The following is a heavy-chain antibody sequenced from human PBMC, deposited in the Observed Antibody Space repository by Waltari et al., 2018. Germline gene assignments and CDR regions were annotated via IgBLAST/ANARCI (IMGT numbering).Heavy chain of an antibody. CDR1: CYSINTGYY. J-gene: IGHJ4*02. CDR3: VRADYGELHY. D-gene: IGHD4-17*01. CDR2: IHDSGNT. Sequence: QVQLQESGPGLVKPSETLSLTFSVSCYSINTGYYWGWIRQPPGKGLEWIGSIHDSGNTYYNSSLKSRVTISVDTSKNQFSLKLTAETAADTGVYYCVRADYGELHYWGQGTLVTVSS. V-gene: IGHV4-38-2*02.